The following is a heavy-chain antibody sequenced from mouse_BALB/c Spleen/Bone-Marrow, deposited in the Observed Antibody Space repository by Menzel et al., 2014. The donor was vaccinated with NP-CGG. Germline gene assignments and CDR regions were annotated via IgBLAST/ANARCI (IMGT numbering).Heavy chain of an antibody. Sequence: VHLVESGPGLVAPSQSLSITCTVSGFSLTSYGVHWVRQPPGKGLEWLGVIWAGGSTNYNSALMSRLSISKDNSKSQVXXXXXSLQTDDTAVYYCARDQLGRRYYFDYWGQGTTLTVSS. CDR1: GFSLTSYG. CDR2: IWAGGST. J-gene: IGHJ2*01. CDR3: ARDQLGRRYYFDY. D-gene: IGHD4-1*02. V-gene: IGHV2-9*02.